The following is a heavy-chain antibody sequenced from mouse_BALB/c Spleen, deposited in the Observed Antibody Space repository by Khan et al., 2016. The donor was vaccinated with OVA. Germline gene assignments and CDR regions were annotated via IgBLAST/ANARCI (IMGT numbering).Heavy chain of an antibody. CDR2: ISSAGTYT. CDR1: GFTFSSFA. V-gene: IGHV5-9-1*01. CDR3: ASGSYGWFAY. J-gene: IGHJ3*01. Sequence: EVELVESGGGLVKPGGSLKLSCAASGFTFSSFAMSWVRQTPEKRLEWVATISSAGTYTSCPDSVKGRFTISRDNAKNTLYLQLNSMRYEDTAMYYCASGSYGWFAYLVQGTLVTVSA. D-gene: IGHD1-1*02.